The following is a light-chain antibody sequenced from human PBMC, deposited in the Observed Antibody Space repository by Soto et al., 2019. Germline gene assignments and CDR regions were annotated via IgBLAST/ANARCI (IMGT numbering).Light chain of an antibody. V-gene: IGKV3-11*01. CDR2: DAS. CDR1: QSVSSF. Sequence: EIVLTQSPATLSLSPGERATLSCRASQSVSSFLAWYQQKPGQAPRLLIYDASNRATGIPARFSGSGSGTDFTLTISSLEPEDFAVYYCQQGSNWPPTFGQGTNLEIK. J-gene: IGKJ2*01. CDR3: QQGSNWPPT.